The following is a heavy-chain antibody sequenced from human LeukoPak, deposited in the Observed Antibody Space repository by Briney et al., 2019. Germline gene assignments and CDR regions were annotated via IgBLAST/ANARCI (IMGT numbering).Heavy chain of an antibody. D-gene: IGHD3-3*01. CDR3: ARDKGILGVGYYFDY. J-gene: IGHJ4*02. V-gene: IGHV4-61*02. CDR1: GGSISSGSYY. CDR2: IYTSGST. Sequence: KPSETLSLTCTVSGGSISSGSYYWSWIRQPAGKGLEWIGRIYTSGSTNYNPSLKSRVTISVDTSKNQFSLKLSSVTAADTAVYYCARDKGILGVGYYFDYWGREPWSPSPQ.